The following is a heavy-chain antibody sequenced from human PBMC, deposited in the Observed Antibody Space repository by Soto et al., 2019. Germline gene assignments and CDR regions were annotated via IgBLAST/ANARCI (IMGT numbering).Heavy chain of an antibody. V-gene: IGHV4-31*03. CDR3: ARYCSSTSCYKSLGPAFDI. Sequence: PSETLSLTCTVSGGSISSGGYYWSWIRQHPGKGLEWTGYIYYSGSTYYNPSLKSRVTISVDTSKNQFSLKLSSVTAADTAVYYCARYCSSTSCYKSLGPAFDIWGQGTMVTVSS. J-gene: IGHJ3*02. D-gene: IGHD2-2*02. CDR1: GGSISSGGYY. CDR2: IYYSGST.